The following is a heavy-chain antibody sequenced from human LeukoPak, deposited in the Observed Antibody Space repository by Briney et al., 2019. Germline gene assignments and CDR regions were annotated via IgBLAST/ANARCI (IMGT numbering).Heavy chain of an antibody. CDR3: ARVGDSYSSGWYDAPYYFDY. V-gene: IGHV4-61*01. CDR2: IYYSGST. D-gene: IGHD6-19*01. CDR1: GGSVSSGSYY. Sequence: SETLSLTCTVSGGSVSSGSYYWSWIRQPPGKGLEWIGYIYYSGSTNYNPSLKSRVTISVDTYKNQFSLKLSSVTAADPAVYYCARVGDSYSSGWYDAPYYFDYWGQGTLVTVSS. J-gene: IGHJ4*02.